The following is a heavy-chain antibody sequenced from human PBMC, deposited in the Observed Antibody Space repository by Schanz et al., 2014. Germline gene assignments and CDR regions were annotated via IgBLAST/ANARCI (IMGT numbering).Heavy chain of an antibody. V-gene: IGHV3-30*02. CDR3: ARSIVAIGTVPDDALHI. D-gene: IGHD6-13*01. CDR2: LRSDGSRR. Sequence: VQLVESGGGVVQPGGSLRLSCVGSGYSFSDYDMYWIRQAPGKGLEWLAFLRSDGSRRDYADSVKGRFTISRDNAKNSLYLQMNSLRDEDTAVYYCARSIVAIGTVPDDALHIWGQGTLVTVPS. J-gene: IGHJ3*02. CDR1: GYSFSDYD.